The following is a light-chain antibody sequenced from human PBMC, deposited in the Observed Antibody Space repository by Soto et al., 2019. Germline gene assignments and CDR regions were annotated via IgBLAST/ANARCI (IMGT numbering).Light chain of an antibody. J-gene: IGLJ1*01. Sequence: QPASVSGSPGQSITISCTGTSSDVGGYNYVSWYQHHPGKAPKLMIYDVSNRPSGVSNRFSGSKSGNTASLTISGLQAEDEADYYCSSYTSSSTLEVFGTGTKVTVL. V-gene: IGLV2-14*03. CDR3: SSYTSSSTLEV. CDR2: DVS. CDR1: SSDVGGYNY.